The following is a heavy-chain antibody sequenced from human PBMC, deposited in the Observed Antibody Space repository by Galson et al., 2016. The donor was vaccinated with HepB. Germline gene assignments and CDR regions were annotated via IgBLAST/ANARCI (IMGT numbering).Heavy chain of an antibody. CDR2: IKSYTDGGTT. V-gene: IGHV3-15*01. CDR3: TTSSTRGYTYGPSAY. Sequence: SLRLSCAASGFTFSRAWMNWVRQAPGKGLEWVGRIKSYTDGGTTDYAAPMKGRFTFARDESKNTLYMQMNSMKTEDTAVYYCTTSSTRGYTYGPSAYWVRGTLVAVAS. J-gene: IGHJ4*02. CDR1: GFTFSRAW. D-gene: IGHD5-18*01.